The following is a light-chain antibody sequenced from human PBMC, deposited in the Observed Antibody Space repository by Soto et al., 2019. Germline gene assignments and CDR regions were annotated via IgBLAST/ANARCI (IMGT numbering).Light chain of an antibody. CDR3: AAWDDSLNGHVV. Sequence: QSVLTQPPSASGTPGQRLSISCSGSNSNIGKNTVNWYQQLPRTAPKLLIYSNNQRPSGVPDRFSGSKSGTSASLAISGLQSEDEADYYWAAWDDSLNGHVVFGGGTKVTVL. CDR2: SNN. V-gene: IGLV1-44*01. J-gene: IGLJ2*01. CDR1: NSNIGKNT.